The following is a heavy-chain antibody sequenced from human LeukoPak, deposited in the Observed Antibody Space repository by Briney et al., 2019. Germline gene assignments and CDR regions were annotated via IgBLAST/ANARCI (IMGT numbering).Heavy chain of an antibody. CDR3: ARIAAAGTHPFDY. D-gene: IGHD6-13*01. CDR2: IIPIFGTA. J-gene: IGHJ4*02. V-gene: IGHV1-69*01. Sequence: GIIPIFGTANYAQNFQGRVTITADESTSTAYMELSSLRSEDTAVYYCARIAAAGTHPFDYWGQGTLVTVSS.